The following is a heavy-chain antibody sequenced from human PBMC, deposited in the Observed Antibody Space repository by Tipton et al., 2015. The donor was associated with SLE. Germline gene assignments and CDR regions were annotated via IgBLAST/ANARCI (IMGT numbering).Heavy chain of an antibody. CDR2: INHSGST. CDR1: GYSISSGYF. CDR3: ARRGSLVPGVIIKQDWYVDL. Sequence: TCTVSGYSISSGYFWGWIRQPPGKGLEWIGEINHSGSTNYNTSLKSRVTISLGTSKNQLSLKLTSVTAEDTAVYYCARRGSLVPGVIIKQDWYVDLWGRGTLVTVSS. V-gene: IGHV4-38-2*02. J-gene: IGHJ2*01. D-gene: IGHD3-10*01.